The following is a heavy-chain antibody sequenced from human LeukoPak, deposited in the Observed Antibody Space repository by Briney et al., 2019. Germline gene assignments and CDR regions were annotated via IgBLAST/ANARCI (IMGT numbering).Heavy chain of an antibody. CDR1: GFTFSNYG. J-gene: IGHJ4*02. V-gene: IGHV3-30*02. Sequence: GGSLRLSCAASGFTFSNYGVHWVRQAPGKGLEWVAFVRYDGSNKYYADSVKGRFTISRDNSKNTLYLQMDSLRAEDTALYYCAKPLAGYSSAFDYWGQGTLVTVSS. D-gene: IGHD5-18*01. CDR2: VRYDGSNK. CDR3: AKPLAGYSSAFDY.